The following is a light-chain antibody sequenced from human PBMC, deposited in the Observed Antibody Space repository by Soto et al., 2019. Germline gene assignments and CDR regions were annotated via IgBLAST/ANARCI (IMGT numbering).Light chain of an antibody. CDR1: STDVNGHNY. Sequence: QSALTQPASVSGSPGQSITISCTGTSTDVNGHNYVSWYQQYPGKAPKVIIYEVTNRPSGISHRFSGSKSGNTASLTISGFQAEDEADYYCCSYTSGTSVFGTGTKVTVL. V-gene: IGLV2-14*01. CDR2: EVT. J-gene: IGLJ1*01. CDR3: CSYTSGTSV.